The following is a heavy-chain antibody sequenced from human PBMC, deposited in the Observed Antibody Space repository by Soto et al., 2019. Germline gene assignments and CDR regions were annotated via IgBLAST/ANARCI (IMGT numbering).Heavy chain of an antibody. Sequence: SETLSLTCTVSGGSISSSSYYWGWIRQPPGKRLEWIGSIYYSGSTYYNPSLKSRVTISVDTSKNQFSLKLSSVTAADTAVYYCARIDGYNYGCDYWGQGTLVTVSS. CDR3: ARIDGYNYGCDY. V-gene: IGHV4-39*01. CDR1: GGSISSSSYY. D-gene: IGHD5-12*01. J-gene: IGHJ4*02. CDR2: IYYSGST.